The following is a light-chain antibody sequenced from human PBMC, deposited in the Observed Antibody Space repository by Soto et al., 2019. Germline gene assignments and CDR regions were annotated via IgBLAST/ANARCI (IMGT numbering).Light chain of an antibody. CDR1: SGSVSTSYY. J-gene: IGLJ2*01. CDR3: VLYMGSGSVV. V-gene: IGLV8-61*01. CDR2: NTN. Sequence: QAVVTQEPSFSVSPGGTVTLTCGLNSGSVSTSYYPTWYQQTPGQTPRTLIYNTNSRSSGVPDRFSGSILGNKAALTITGAQADDESDYYWVLYMGSGSVVFGGGTKLTVL.